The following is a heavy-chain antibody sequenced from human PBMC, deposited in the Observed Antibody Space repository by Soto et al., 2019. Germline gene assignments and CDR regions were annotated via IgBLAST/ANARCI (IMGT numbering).Heavy chain of an antibody. D-gene: IGHD2-2*01. CDR1: GFTFSSYG. V-gene: IGHV3-33*01. CDR3: ARDHYCSSTSCYLYYYYYMDV. CDR2: IWYDGSNK. J-gene: IGHJ6*03. Sequence: QVQLVESGGGVVQPGRSLRLSCAASGFTFSSYGMHWVRQAPGKGLEWVAVIWYDGSNKYYADSVKGRFTISRDNSKNTLYQQMNSLRAEDTAVYYCARDHYCSSTSCYLYYYYYMDVWGKGTTVTVSS.